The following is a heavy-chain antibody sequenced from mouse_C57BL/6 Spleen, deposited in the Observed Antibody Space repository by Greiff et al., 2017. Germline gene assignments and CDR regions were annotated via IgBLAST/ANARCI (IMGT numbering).Heavy chain of an antibody. CDR3: ARSCVYYYGSSYNYFDY. D-gene: IGHD1-1*01. CDR2: IYPGSGNT. CDR1: GYTFTDYY. J-gene: IGHJ2*01. Sequence: VQLQQSGAELVRPGASVKLSCKASGYTFTDYYINWVKQRPGQGLEWIARIYPGSGNTYYNEKFKGKATLTAEKSSSTAYMQLSSLTSENSAVYFCARSCVYYYGSSYNYFDYWGQGTTLTVAA. V-gene: IGHV1-76*01.